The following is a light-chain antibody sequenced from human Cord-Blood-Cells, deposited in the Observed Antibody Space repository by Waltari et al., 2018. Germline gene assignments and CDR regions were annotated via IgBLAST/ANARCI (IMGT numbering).Light chain of an antibody. Sequence: SALTQPPSTSGSPGQSVTISCTGSSSDVGGYNYVSWYQEHPGKAPNLKIYEVSTRPSCVPYRFAGSKSGNTASLTVSGLQSGNESDYSCSCFAGSNNDVFGTGTKVTVL. J-gene: IGLJ1*01. CDR2: EVS. CDR3: SCFAGSNNDV. V-gene: IGLV2-8*01. CDR1: SSDVGGYNY.